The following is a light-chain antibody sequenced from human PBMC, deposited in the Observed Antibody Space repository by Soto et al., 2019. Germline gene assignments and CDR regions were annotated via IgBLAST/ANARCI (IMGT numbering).Light chain of an antibody. Sequence: EIVLTQSPGTLSLSPGERATLSCRASQTVSNSYLAWYQQKPGQAPRLLIYGASSRATDIPDRFSGSGSGTDFTLTISRLEPGDFAVYFCQQFGNSPWTFGQGTKVEI. CDR1: QTVSNSY. CDR2: GAS. V-gene: IGKV3-20*01. CDR3: QQFGNSPWT. J-gene: IGKJ1*01.